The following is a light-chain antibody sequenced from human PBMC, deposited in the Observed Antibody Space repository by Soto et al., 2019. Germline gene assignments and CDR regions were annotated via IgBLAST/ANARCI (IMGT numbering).Light chain of an antibody. CDR2: GAS. CDR3: QQYGRSPFT. CDR1: QSVSSNT. V-gene: IGKV3-20*01. J-gene: IGKJ3*01. Sequence: DIVLTQSPGTLSLSPGERATLSCRASQSVSSNTLAWYQQRPGQAPRVVIYGASTRATGIPEMFSGSGSGTDFTLTISRLEPEDFAVYYCQQYGRSPFTFGPGTKVDIK.